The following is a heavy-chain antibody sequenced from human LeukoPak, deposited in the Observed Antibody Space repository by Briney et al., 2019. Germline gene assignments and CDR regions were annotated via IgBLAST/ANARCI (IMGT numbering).Heavy chain of an antibody. D-gene: IGHD6-13*01. CDR3: ARFGAAAALVDY. V-gene: IGHV4-59*08. Sequence: SETLSLTCTLSGGSISSYYWSWIRQPPGKGLEWIGYIYHTGSTKYNPSLKSRVTISVDTSKNQFSLKLSSVTAADTAVYYCARFGAAAALVDYWGQGTLVTVSS. CDR1: GGSISSYY. J-gene: IGHJ4*02. CDR2: IYHTGST.